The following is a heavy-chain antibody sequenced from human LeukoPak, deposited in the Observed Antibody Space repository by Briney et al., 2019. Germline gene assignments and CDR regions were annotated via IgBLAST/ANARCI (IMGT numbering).Heavy chain of an antibody. CDR2: FDPEDGET. V-gene: IGHV1-24*01. D-gene: IGHD1-26*01. CDR1: GYTLTELS. CDR3: ATLVVGATWPLNYYYGMDV. J-gene: IGHJ6*02. Sequence: ASVKVSCKVSGYTLTELSMHWVRQAPGKGLEWMGGFDPEDGETIYAQKFQGRVTMTEDTSTDTAYMELSSLRSEDTAVYYCATLVVGATWPLNYYYGMDVWGQGTAVTVSS.